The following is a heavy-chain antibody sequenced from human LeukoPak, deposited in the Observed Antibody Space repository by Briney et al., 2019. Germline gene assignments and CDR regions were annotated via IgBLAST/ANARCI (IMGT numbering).Heavy chain of an antibody. J-gene: IGHJ5*02. CDR1: GGSFNGYY. CDR2: INHSGST. V-gene: IGHV4-34*01. D-gene: IGHD2-2*01. CDR3: ARWAVVPAARNWFDP. Sequence: PSETLSLTCAVYGGSFNGYYWSWIRQPPGKGLEWIGEINHSGSTNYNPSLKSRVTISVDTSKNQFSLKLSSVTAADTAVYYCARWAVVPAARNWFDPWGQGTLVTVSS.